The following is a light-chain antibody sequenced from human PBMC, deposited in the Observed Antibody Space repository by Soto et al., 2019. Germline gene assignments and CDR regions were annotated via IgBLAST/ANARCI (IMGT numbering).Light chain of an antibody. CDR2: SNN. V-gene: IGLV1-44*01. Sequence: QSVLTQPPSASGTPGQRVTISCSGSSSNIGSNTVNWYQQLPGTAPKLLIYSNNQRPSCVPDRFSGSKSGTSASLAISGLQSEDEADYYCAAWDDSLNGPVVFGGGTKLTVL. CDR1: SSNIGSNT. CDR3: AAWDDSLNGPVV. J-gene: IGLJ2*01.